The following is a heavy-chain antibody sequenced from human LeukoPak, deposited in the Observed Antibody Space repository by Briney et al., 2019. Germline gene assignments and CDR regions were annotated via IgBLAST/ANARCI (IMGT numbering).Heavy chain of an antibody. V-gene: IGHV3-23*01. CDR3: AKEELEMATITASDY. D-gene: IGHD5-24*01. CDR2: ISGSGGST. CDR1: GVTFSSYA. J-gene: IGHJ4*02. Sequence: GGSLRLSCAASGVTFSSYAMSWVRQAPGKGLEWVSAISGSGGSTYYAYSVKGRFTISRDNSKNTLYLQMHSLRAAAKAVYYCAKEELEMATITASDYWGQGTLVTVSS.